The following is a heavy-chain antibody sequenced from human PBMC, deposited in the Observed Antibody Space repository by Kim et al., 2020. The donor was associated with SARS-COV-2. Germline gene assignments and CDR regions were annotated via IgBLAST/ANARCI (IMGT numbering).Heavy chain of an antibody. V-gene: IGHV3-11*03. Sequence: GGSLRLSCAASGFTFSDYYMSWIRQAPGKGLEWVSYISSSSSYTNYADSVKGRFTISRDNAKNSLYLQMNSLRAEDTAMYYCAIHAYSSSWYYFDYWGQGTLVTVSS. CDR3: AIHAYSSSWYYFDY. D-gene: IGHD6-13*01. CDR2: ISSSSSYT. CDR1: GFTFSDYY. J-gene: IGHJ4*02.